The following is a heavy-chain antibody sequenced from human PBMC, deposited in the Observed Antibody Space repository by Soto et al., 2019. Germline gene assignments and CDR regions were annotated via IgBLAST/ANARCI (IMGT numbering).Heavy chain of an antibody. CDR1: GYTFTSYY. CDR3: ARDRGVRDV. D-gene: IGHD2-8*01. Sequence: QVQLVQSGAEVKKPGASVKVSCKASGYTFTSYYMHWVRQAPGQGLEWMAWINPDSGVTYYPHKFQDRVTMTRDTSISTSYMELSRLTSDDTALYYCARDRGVRDVWGQGTTVIVSS. V-gene: IGHV1-2*02. J-gene: IGHJ6*02. CDR2: INPDSGVT.